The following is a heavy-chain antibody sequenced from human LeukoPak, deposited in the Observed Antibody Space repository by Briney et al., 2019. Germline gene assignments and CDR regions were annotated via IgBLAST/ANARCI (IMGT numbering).Heavy chain of an antibody. CDR1: GFTFSSYA. Sequence: PGGSLRLSCAASGFTFSSYAMSWVRQAPGKGLEWVSGICGSGGSTYNADSVRGRFTLHRDNPKNTLYLQLNSLRDEDTPVYYCAKDLSCTNNICHGDFDYWGQGTLVTVSS. J-gene: IGHJ4*02. CDR3: AKDLSCTNNICHGDFDY. D-gene: IGHD2-8*01. V-gene: IGHV3-23*01. CDR2: ICGSGGST.